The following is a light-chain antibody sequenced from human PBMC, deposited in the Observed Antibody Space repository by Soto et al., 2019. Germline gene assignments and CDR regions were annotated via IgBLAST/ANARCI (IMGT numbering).Light chain of an antibody. V-gene: IGKV3-11*01. Sequence: EIVLTQSPATLSLSPGARATLSCRASQSVSSDLAWYKQKPGQAPRLLIYDASNRATGIPARFSGSESGTDFTLTISSLEPEDFAVDYCQQRIKLPWTFGQGTEVEI. J-gene: IGKJ1*01. CDR2: DAS. CDR1: QSVSSD. CDR3: QQRIKLPWT.